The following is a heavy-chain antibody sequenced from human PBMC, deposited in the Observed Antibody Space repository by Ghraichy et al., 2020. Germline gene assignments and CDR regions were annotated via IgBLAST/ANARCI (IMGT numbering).Heavy chain of an antibody. D-gene: IGHD2-21*01. J-gene: IGHJ4*02. CDR1: GFTFSSYW. V-gene: IGHV3-7*01. CDR2: IKQDGSEQ. Sequence: GGSLRLSCAASGFTFSSYWMSWVRQAPGKGLEWVAIIKQDGSEQYYVDSVKGRFTISRDNAKNSLFLQMNSLRAEDTAVYYCARDTALIVGPRFDYWGQGTLVTVSS. CDR3: ARDTALIVGPRFDY.